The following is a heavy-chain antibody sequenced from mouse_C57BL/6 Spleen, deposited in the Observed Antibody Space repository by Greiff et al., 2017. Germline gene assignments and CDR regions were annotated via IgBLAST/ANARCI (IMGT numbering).Heavy chain of an antibody. D-gene: IGHD2-12*01. V-gene: IGHV1-53*01. J-gene: IGHJ4*01. CDR2: INPSNGGT. CDR3: ARGHYRGGYAMDD. Sequence: VQLQQPGTELVKPGASVKLSCKASGYTFTSYWMHWVKQRPGQGLEWIGNINPSNGGTNYNEKFKSKATLTVDESSSTAYMQLSSLTSEDSAVYYCARGHYRGGYAMDDWGQGTSVTVSS. CDR1: GYTFTSYW.